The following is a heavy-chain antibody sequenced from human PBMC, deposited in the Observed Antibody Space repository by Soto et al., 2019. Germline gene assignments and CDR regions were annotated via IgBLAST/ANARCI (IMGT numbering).Heavy chain of an antibody. CDR2: ISYDGSNK. V-gene: IGHV3-30*04. J-gene: IGHJ3*02. CDR3: ARGRSTGYSSGWYEAFDI. Sequence: GGSLRLSCAASGFTFSSYAMHWVRQAPGKGLEWVAVISYDGSNKYYADSVKGRFTISRDNSKNTLYLQMNSLRAEDTAVYYCARGRSTGYSSGWYEAFDIWGQGTMVTVSS. CDR1: GFTFSSYA. D-gene: IGHD6-19*01.